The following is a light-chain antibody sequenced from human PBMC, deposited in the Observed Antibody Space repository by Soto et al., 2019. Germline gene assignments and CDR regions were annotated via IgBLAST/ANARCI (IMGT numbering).Light chain of an antibody. Sequence: NFMLTQPHSVSESPGKTVTISFTRSSGSIASNYVQWYQQRPGSAPTTVIYEDNQRPSGVPDRFSGSIDSSSNSASLTISGLKTEDEADYYCQSYDSRNHVVFGGGTKLTVL. CDR3: QSYDSRNHVV. J-gene: IGLJ2*01. CDR1: SGSIASNY. V-gene: IGLV6-57*04. CDR2: EDN.